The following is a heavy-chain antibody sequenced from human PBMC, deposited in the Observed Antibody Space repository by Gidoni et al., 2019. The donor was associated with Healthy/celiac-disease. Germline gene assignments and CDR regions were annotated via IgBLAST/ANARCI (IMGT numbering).Heavy chain of an antibody. CDR3: ARDKDYYDSSGYYLPGADY. J-gene: IGHJ4*02. CDR1: GFTFSSYS. CDR2: ISSSSSYI. D-gene: IGHD3-22*01. V-gene: IGHV3-21*01. Sequence: EVQLVESGGGLVKPGGSLRLSCAASGFTFSSYSMNWVRQAPGKGLEWVSSISSSSSYIYYADSVKGRFTISRDNAKNSLYLQMNSLRAEDTAVYYCARDKDYYDSSGYYLPGADYWGQGTLVTVSS.